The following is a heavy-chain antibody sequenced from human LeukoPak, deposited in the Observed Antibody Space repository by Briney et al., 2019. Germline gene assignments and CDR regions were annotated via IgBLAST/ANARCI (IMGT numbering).Heavy chain of an antibody. Sequence: GGSLRLSCAASGFIFTTYWLGWVRQPPGKGLEWVANIKQDGTEKYYVDSVKGRFTISRDNAKNSLYLQMNTLRVEDTAIYYCVRVALYYYDSESYYFFEHWGQGTPVTASS. CDR2: IKQDGTEK. CDR1: GFIFTTYW. V-gene: IGHV3-7*01. CDR3: VRVALYYYDSESYYFFEH. J-gene: IGHJ4*02. D-gene: IGHD3-10*01.